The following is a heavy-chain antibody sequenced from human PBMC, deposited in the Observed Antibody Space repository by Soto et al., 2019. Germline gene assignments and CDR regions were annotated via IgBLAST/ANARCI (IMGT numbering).Heavy chain of an antibody. CDR1: GGSISSGGYY. D-gene: IGHD2-2*01. CDR3: ARGVPAFFGMDV. CDR2: IYYSGST. V-gene: IGHV4-31*03. J-gene: IGHJ6*02. Sequence: SETLSLTCTVSGGSISSGGYYWSWIRQHPGKGLEWIGYIYYSGSTYYNPSLKSRVTISVDTSKNQFSLKLSSVTAADTAVYYCARGVPAFFGMDVWGQGTTVTVSS.